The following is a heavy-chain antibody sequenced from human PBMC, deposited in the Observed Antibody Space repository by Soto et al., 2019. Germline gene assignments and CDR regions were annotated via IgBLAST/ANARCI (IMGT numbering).Heavy chain of an antibody. J-gene: IGHJ6*02. CDR3: AKAMGGYYYDSSGYSSYYGMDV. CDR2: ISYDGSNK. V-gene: IGHV3-30*18. Sequence: QVQLVESGGGVVQPGRSLRLSCAASGFTFSSYGMHWVRQAPGKGLEWVAVISYDGSNKYYADSVKGRFTISRDNSKNTRYLQMNSPRAEDTAVYYCAKAMGGYYYDSSGYSSYYGMDVWGQGTTVTVSS. CDR1: GFTFSSYG. D-gene: IGHD3-22*01.